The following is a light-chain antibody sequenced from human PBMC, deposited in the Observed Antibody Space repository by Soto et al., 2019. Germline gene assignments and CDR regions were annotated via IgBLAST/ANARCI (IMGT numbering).Light chain of an antibody. CDR2: TAS. J-gene: IGKJ1*01. CDR3: QQHNNWPRT. CDR1: QSVNSN. Sequence: EIVMTQSPATLSVSPGERATLSCRASQSVNSNLAWYQQKPGQAPRLLIYTASARATGIPARFSGSGSGTEFTLTISSLQSEDFAVYYCQQHNNWPRTFGQGTKVE. V-gene: IGKV3-15*01.